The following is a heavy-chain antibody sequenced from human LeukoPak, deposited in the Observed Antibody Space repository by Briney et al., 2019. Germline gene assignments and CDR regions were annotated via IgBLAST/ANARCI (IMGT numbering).Heavy chain of an antibody. J-gene: IGHJ4*02. D-gene: IGHD3-16*01. V-gene: IGHV4-34*01. CDR1: GGSFSGYY. CDR2: INHSGST. CDR3: ARSRGFGGPYY. Sequence: SETLSLTCAVYGGSFSGYYWSWIRQPPGKGLEWIGEINHSGSTNYNPSLKSRVTISVDTSKNQFSLKLSSVTAADTAVYYCARSRGFGGPYYWGQGTLVTVSS.